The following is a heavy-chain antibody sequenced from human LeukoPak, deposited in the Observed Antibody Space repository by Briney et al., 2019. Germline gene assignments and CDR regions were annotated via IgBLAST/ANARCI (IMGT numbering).Heavy chain of an antibody. CDR3: AGTGRYSGSYST. CDR2: IYTSGST. D-gene: IGHD1-26*01. V-gene: IGHV4-4*09. Sequence: SETLSLTCTVSGGSISSYYWSWIRQPPGKGLEWIGYIYTSGSTNYNPSLKSRVTIPVDTSKNQFSLKLSSVTAADTAVHYFAGTGRYSGSYSTWGQGTLVTVSS. J-gene: IGHJ5*02. CDR1: GGSISSYY.